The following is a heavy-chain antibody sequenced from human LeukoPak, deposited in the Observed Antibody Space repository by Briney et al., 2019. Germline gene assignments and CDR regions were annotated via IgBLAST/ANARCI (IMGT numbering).Heavy chain of an antibody. CDR2: IYFSGST. J-gene: IGHJ4*02. D-gene: IGHD3-16*01. V-gene: IGHV4-39*01. Sequence: KPSETLSLTCTVSGGSISGSTYHWGWIRQPPGKRLEWIGSIYFSGSTYYNPSLKSRATISVDTSKNQFSLRLSSVTAADTAVYYCARLGDTQFDYWGQGTLVTVSS. CDR3: ARLGDTQFDY. CDR1: GGSISGSTYH.